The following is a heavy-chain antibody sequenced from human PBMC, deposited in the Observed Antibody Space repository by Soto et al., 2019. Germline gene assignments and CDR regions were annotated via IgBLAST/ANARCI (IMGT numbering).Heavy chain of an antibody. CDR1: GFTFSSYA. J-gene: IGHJ4*02. Sequence: EVQLLESGGGLVQPGGSLRLSCAASGFTFSSYAMSWVRQAPGKGLEWVSAISGSGGSTYYADSVKGRFTISRDNAKNTRYLQMNSLRAEDTAVYYGAKDRRGGASCNDYGGQGTLVTVSS. CDR2: ISGSGGST. D-gene: IGHD2-15*01. V-gene: IGHV3-23*01. CDR3: AKDRRGGASCNDY.